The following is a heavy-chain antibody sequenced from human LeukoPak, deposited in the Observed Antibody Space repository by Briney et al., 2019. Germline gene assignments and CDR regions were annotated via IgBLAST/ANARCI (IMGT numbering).Heavy chain of an antibody. J-gene: IGHJ6*02. CDR2: IYYSGST. CDR1: GGSISSSSYY. V-gene: IGHV4-61*05. D-gene: IGHD3-10*01. Sequence: PSETLSLTCTVSGGSISSSSYYWGWIRQPPGKGLEWIGYIYYSGSTNYNPSLKSRVTISVDTSKNQFSLKLSSVTAADTAVYYCARGPRLLWFGEPRGYYYYYGMDVWGQGTTVTVSS. CDR3: ARGPRLLWFGEPRGYYYYYGMDV.